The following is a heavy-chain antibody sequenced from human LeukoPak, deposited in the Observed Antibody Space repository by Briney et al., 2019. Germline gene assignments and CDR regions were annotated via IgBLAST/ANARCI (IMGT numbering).Heavy chain of an antibody. Sequence: GGSLRLSCAASGFTFSSYSMNWVRQAPGKGLEWVSYISSSSSTVYYADSVKGRFTISRDNAQNSLYLQMNSLRDEDTAVYYCATSGSYRFDYWGRGTLVTVSS. CDR3: ATSGSYRFDY. V-gene: IGHV3-48*02. J-gene: IGHJ4*02. CDR1: GFTFSSYS. D-gene: IGHD1-26*01. CDR2: ISSSSSTV.